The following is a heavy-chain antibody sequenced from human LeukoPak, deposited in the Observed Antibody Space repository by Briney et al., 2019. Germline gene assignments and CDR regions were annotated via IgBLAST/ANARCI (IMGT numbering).Heavy chain of an antibody. CDR1: GFTFRSYW. J-gene: IGHJ4*02. CDR3: SSGYSLDY. D-gene: IGHD3-22*01. Sequence: GGSLRLSCAASGFTFRSYWMHSVRQAQGQGLVWVCRINSVGCSTSYADSVTGHFPSSRDNPKSPLSVEMTELRAECQAVLCCSSGYSLDYWGQGTLVTVSS. CDR2: INSVGCST. V-gene: IGHV3-74*01.